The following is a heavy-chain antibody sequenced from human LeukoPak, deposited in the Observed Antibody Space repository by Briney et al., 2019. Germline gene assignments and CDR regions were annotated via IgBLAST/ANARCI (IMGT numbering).Heavy chain of an antibody. V-gene: IGHV3-7*01. CDR1: GFIFGNYW. CDR2: IKLDGSEK. CDR3: AKSSEYYDFWTSYLADS. Sequence: GGSLTLSCVASGFIFGNYWMTWVRQAPGKGLEWVANIKLDGSEKNYMDSVKGRLTISRDDAKSSLYLQMNNLRAEDTAVYYCAKSSEYYDFWTSYLADSWGQGTRVTVSS. J-gene: IGHJ4*02. D-gene: IGHD3-3*01.